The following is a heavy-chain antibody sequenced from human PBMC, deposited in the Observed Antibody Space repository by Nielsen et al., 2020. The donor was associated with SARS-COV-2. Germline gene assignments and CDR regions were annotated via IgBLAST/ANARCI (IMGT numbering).Heavy chain of an antibody. D-gene: IGHD2-2*01. CDR1: GFTFSSYG. J-gene: IGHJ4*02. CDR3: FSAVPAAKGGRAAAGY. CDR2: ISYDGSNK. Sequence: GGSLRLSCAASGFTFSSYGMHWVRQAPGKGPEWVAVISYDGSNKYYADSVKGRFTISRDNSKNTLYLQMNSLRAEDTAVYYCFSAVPAAKGGRAAAGYWGQGTLVTVSS. V-gene: IGHV3-33*05.